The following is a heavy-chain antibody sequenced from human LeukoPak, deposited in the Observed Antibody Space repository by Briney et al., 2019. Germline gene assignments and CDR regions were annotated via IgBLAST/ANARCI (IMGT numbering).Heavy chain of an antibody. CDR2: ISYSGSR. J-gene: IGHJ4*02. D-gene: IGHD5-18*01. CDR3: AGNGYRNTDDF. V-gene: IGHV4-59*08. CDR1: GGSISSYY. Sequence: ADTLSLACTVAGGSISSYYCSWIRQPPGKGLGWIGYISYSGSRNYNPSIKNPVNIPVQQSNNQLSVKMSFVTAANKAVYYCAGNGYRNTDDFWGQGTLVTVSS.